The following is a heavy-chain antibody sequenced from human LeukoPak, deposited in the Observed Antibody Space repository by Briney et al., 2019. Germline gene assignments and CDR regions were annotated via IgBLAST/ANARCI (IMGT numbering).Heavy chain of an antibody. Sequence: ASVKVSCKASGGTFSSYAFSWVRQTPGQGLEWMGRIIPIIGIANYAQKFQGRVTITADRSTSTAYMELRSLRSEDTAVYYCARDYSGGWYDYWGQGTLVTVPS. D-gene: IGHD6-19*01. CDR1: GGTFSSYA. J-gene: IGHJ4*02. V-gene: IGHV1-69*04. CDR3: ARDYSGGWYDY. CDR2: IIPIIGIA.